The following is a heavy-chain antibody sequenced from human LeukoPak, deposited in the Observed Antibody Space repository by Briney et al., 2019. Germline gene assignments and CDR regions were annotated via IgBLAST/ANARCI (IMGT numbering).Heavy chain of an antibody. Sequence: SETLSLTCTVSGGSISSSSYYWGWIRQPPGKGLEWIGSIYYSGSTYYNPSLTSRVTISVDTSKNQFSLKLSSVTAADTAVYYCARASPGEVAVAGTWGQGTLVTVSS. J-gene: IGHJ4*02. CDR3: ARASPGEVAVAGT. V-gene: IGHV4-39*07. CDR2: IYYSGST. CDR1: GGSISSSSYY. D-gene: IGHD6-19*01.